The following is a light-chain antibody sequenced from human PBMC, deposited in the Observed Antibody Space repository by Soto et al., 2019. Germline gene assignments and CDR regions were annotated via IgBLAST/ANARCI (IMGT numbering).Light chain of an antibody. J-gene: IGLJ2*01. CDR3: SSYTSSSTYVV. CDR1: SSDVGGYNY. CDR2: EVS. V-gene: IGLV2-14*01. Sequence: QSALTQPASVSGSPGQSITISCTGTSSDVGGYNYVSWYQQHPGKAPKLMIYEVSNRPSGVSNRFSGSKSGNTASLTISGLQAEDEADYDCSSYTSSSTYVVFGGGTKVTVL.